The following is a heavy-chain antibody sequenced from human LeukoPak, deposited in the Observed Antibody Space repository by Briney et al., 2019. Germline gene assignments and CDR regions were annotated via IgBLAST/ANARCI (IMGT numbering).Heavy chain of an antibody. D-gene: IGHD6-19*01. CDR2: INSDWSSA. J-gene: IGHJ4*02. CDR1: GFTFSSYR. V-gene: IGHV3-74*01. Sequence: PGGSLRLSCAASGFTFSSYRMHWVRQAPAKGLVGVSRINSDWSSASYADSVKDRFTISRDNAKNTLYLQMNSLRDEDTAVYYFATAQWLASFDYWGQGTLVTVAS. CDR3: ATAQWLASFDY.